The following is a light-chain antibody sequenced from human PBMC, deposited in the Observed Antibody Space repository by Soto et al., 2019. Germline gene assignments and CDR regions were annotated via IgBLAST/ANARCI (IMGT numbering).Light chain of an antibody. CDR2: GAS. CDR1: QSVTSNF. CDR3: QHYGTSPEVT. J-gene: IGKJ5*01. Sequence: EILLTQSPGTLCFFPGEKAPPSCRGSQSVTSNFLAWYRQKPGQAPRLLIYGASSRATGIPDRFSGSGSGTDFTLTISRLEPEDFAVYYCQHYGTSPEVTFGQGTRLEIK. V-gene: IGKV3-20*01.